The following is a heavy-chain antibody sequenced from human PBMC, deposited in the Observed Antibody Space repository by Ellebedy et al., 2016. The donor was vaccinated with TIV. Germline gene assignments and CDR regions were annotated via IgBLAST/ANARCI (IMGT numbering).Heavy chain of an antibody. Sequence: GESLKISCVASGFTFSKYGMNWLRQAPGKGLEWVSYISGSSNTKHYADSVKGRFTVSRDNAKNSLYLQMNSLRVEDTAVYYCAKDAREKAQISWEHDYWGQGTLVTVSS. CDR3: AKDAREKAQISWEHDY. CDR1: GFTFSKYG. J-gene: IGHJ4*02. V-gene: IGHV3-48*04. CDR2: ISGSSNTK. D-gene: IGHD5-24*01.